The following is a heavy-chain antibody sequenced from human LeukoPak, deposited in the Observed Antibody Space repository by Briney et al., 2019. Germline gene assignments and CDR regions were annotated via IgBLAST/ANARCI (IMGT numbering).Heavy chain of an antibody. D-gene: IGHD1-14*01. Sequence: PGGSLRLSCAASGFTFSSYSMNWVRQAPGKGLEWVSYISSSSSTIYYADSVKGRFTISRDNAKNSLYLQMNSLRAEDTAVYYCAKPGPRRRLFFEYFQHWGQGTLVTVSS. CDR2: ISSSSSTI. CDR3: AKPGPRRRLFFEYFQH. CDR1: GFTFSSYS. J-gene: IGHJ1*01. V-gene: IGHV3-48*01.